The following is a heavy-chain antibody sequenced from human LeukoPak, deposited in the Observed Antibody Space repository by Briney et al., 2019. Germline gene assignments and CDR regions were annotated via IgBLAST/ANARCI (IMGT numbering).Heavy chain of an antibody. CDR3: ARRGLNPNYYYYYMDV. Sequence: SETLSLTCTVSGYSISSGYYWSWIRQPPGKGLEWIGEINHSGSTNYNPSLKSRVTISVDTSKNQFSLKLSSVTAADTAVYYCARRGLNPNYYYYYMDVWGKGTTVTISS. CDR1: GYSISSGYY. CDR2: INHSGST. V-gene: IGHV4-38-2*02. J-gene: IGHJ6*03. D-gene: IGHD1-14*01.